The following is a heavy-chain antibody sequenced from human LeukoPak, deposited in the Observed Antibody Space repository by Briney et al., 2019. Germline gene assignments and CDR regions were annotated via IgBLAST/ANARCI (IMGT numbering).Heavy chain of an antibody. Sequence: GASVKVSCKASGYTFTGYYMHWVRQAPGQGLEWMGWINPNSGGTNYAQKFQGRVTMTRDTSISTAYMELSRLRSDDTAVYYCAREESGSYPPADYWGRGTLVTVSS. CDR3: AREESGSYPPADY. J-gene: IGHJ4*02. V-gene: IGHV1-2*02. D-gene: IGHD1-26*01. CDR1: GYTFTGYY. CDR2: INPNSGGT.